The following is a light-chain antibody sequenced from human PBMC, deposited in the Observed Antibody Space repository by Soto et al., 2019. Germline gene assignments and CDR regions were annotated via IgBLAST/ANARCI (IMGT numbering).Light chain of an antibody. CDR2: GAS. CDR1: QSVSSN. J-gene: IGKJ5*01. V-gene: IGKV3D-15*01. CDR3: QHYAHNSPIT. Sequence: IVLTQSPATLSVSPGERATLSCRASQSVSSNLAWYQQKPGQAPRLLIYGASTRATGIPDRFSGSGSGTDFTLTISRLEPEDFALYYCQHYAHNSPITFGQGTRLEIK.